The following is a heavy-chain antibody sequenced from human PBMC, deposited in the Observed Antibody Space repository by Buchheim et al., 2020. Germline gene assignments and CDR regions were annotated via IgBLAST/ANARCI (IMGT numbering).Heavy chain of an antibody. V-gene: IGHV3-48*03. CDR1: GFTFSNYE. CDR3: ASGYVF. J-gene: IGHJ4*02. D-gene: IGHD2-2*01. Sequence: EVQLVESGGALVQPGGSLRLSCAASGFTFSNYEMNWVRQAPGKGLEWVSYITSSGKAIYYADPVKGRFTIPRDNAKRSLYLQMKSLRADDTAVYYCASGYVFWGQGTL. CDR2: ITSSGKAI.